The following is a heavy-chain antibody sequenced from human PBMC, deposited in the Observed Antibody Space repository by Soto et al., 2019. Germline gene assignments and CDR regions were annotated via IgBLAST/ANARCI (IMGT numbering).Heavy chain of an antibody. CDR3: SHMMGSGLFGMDV. V-gene: IGHV2-5*01. J-gene: IGHJ6*02. D-gene: IGHD3-10*01. CDR2: IFTNDDK. CDR1: GFSLSTSGVC. Sequence: QITLKESGPALMKPTQTLTLTCAFPGFSLSTSGVCVGWVRQPPGKALEWLALIFTNDDKRYSPSRMSSLTITNNTSKNQVVLTMTKIGPVDTARDYCSHMMGSGLFGMDVWGQGTTVTASS.